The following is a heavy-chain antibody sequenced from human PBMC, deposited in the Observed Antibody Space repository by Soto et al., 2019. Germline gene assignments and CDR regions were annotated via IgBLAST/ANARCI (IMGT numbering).Heavy chain of an antibody. CDR1: GGSISSGGYY. V-gene: IGHV4-31*03. D-gene: IGHD4-17*01. Sequence: QVQLQESGPGLVKPSQTLSLTCTVSGGSISSGGYYWSWIRQHPGKGLEWIGYIYYSGSTYYNPSPKSRVTISVDTSKNQFSLKLSSVTAADTAVYYCARSPSGDYGDYSGRYYFDYWGQGTLVTVSS. CDR2: IYYSGST. CDR3: ARSPSGDYGDYSGRYYFDY. J-gene: IGHJ4*02.